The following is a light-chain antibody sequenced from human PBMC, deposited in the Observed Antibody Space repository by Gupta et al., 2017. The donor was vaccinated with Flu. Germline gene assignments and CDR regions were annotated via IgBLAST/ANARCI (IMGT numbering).Light chain of an antibody. CDR1: TSDLGGYNY. J-gene: IGLJ2*01. CDR3: SSYKNTNTLFV. CDR2: DVT. Sequence: ISCTGTTSDLGGYNYVSWYQQHQGKDPKLMIFDVTNRPSGVSNRFSCSKSGNKASLNIFGLQAEDEADDYCSSYKNTNTLFVFGGGTKLTVL. V-gene: IGLV2-14*03.